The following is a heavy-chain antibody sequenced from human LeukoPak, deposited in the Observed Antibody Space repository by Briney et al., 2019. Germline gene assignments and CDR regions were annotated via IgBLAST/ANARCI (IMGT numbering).Heavy chain of an antibody. CDR3: ARDSPQNYYGSGDSHGFDP. J-gene: IGHJ5*02. Sequence: SETLSLTCTVSGGSISSSSYCWGWIRQPPGKGLEWIGSIYYSGSTYYNPSLKSRVTISVDTSKNQFSLKLSSVTAADTAVYYCARDSPQNYYGSGDSHGFDPWGQGTLVTVSS. V-gene: IGHV4-39*07. CDR1: GGSISSSSYC. CDR2: IYYSGST. D-gene: IGHD3-10*01.